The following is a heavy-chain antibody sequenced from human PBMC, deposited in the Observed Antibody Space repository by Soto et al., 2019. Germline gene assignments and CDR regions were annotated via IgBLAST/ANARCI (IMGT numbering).Heavy chain of an antibody. CDR2: SYXSXTX. CDR3: ARRQDWNYLFDN. CDR1: GGSINNYY. V-gene: IGHV4-59*01. J-gene: IGHJ4*02. Sequence: SETLSLTCTVSGGSINNYYWGWIRQSPGRGXEWXXXSYXSXTXXXXXXLSSRVTISIGASKTQFSLRLRSVTAADTAVYYCARRQDWNYLFDNWGPGILVTLS. D-gene: IGHD1-7*01.